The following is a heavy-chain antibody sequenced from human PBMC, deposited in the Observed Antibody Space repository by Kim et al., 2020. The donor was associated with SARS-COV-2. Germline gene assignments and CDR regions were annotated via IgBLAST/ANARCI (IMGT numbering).Heavy chain of an antibody. D-gene: IGHD5-18*01. J-gene: IGHJ4*02. Sequence: ASVKGRFTISRDNAKNILYLQMNSLRAEDTAVYYCARDLDNYGYSYFDYWGQGTPVTVSS. V-gene: IGHV3-74*01. CDR3: ARDLDNYGYSYFDY.